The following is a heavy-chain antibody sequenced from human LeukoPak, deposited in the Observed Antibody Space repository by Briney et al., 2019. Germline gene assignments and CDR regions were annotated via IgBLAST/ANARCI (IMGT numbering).Heavy chain of an antibody. Sequence: GGSLRLSCAASGFTFSSYSMNWVRQAPGKGLEWVSYISSSSSTIYYADSVKGRFTISRDNAKNSLYLQMNSLRAEDTAVYYCARTSGRPMGAFGIWGQGTMVTVSS. D-gene: IGHD3-10*01. V-gene: IGHV3-48*04. CDR1: GFTFSSYS. CDR2: ISSSSSTI. CDR3: ARTSGRPMGAFGI. J-gene: IGHJ3*02.